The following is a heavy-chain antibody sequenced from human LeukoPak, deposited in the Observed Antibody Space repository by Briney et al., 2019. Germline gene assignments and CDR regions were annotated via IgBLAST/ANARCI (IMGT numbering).Heavy chain of an antibody. CDR3: ASIQGYCSSTSCYTENWFDP. J-gene: IGHJ5*02. CDR2: ISAYNGNT. D-gene: IGHD2-2*02. CDR1: GYTFTSYG. Sequence: AAVTVSCTACGYTFTSYGSNGVGQARGQGLEGVGWISAYNGNTNYAQKLQGRVTMTTDTSTSTAYMELRSLRSDDTAVYYCASIQGYCSSTSCYTENWFDPWGQGTLVTVSS. V-gene: IGHV1-18*01.